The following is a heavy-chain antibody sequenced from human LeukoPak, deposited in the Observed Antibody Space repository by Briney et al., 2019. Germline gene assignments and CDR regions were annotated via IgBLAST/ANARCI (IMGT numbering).Heavy chain of an antibody. D-gene: IGHD2-2*01. CDR3: ARQRVVRGQWFDP. CDR2: IYYSGST. V-gene: IGHV4-39*01. Sequence: SETLSLTCTVSGGSISSSSYYWGWIRQPPGKGLEWIGSIYYSGSTYYNPSLKSRVTISVDTSKNQFSLKLSSVTAADTAVYYCARQRVVRGQWFDPWGQGTLVTVSS. J-gene: IGHJ5*02. CDR1: GGSISSSSYY.